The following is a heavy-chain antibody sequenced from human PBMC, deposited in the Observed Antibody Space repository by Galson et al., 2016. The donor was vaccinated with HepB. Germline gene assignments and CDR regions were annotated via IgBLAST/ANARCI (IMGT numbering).Heavy chain of an antibody. D-gene: IGHD5-18*01. CDR1: GFIFDDYT. CDR2: ITWDGEKT. CDR3: LFGGPAMLTSPYSSYKHV. V-gene: IGHV3-43*01. J-gene: IGHJ6*03. Sequence: SLRLSCAASGFIFDDYTMHWVRQAPGKGLEWVSVITWDGEKTNYADSVKGRFTIFRDNTKNSMYLQMNSLRIEDTALYYCLFGGPAMLTSPYSSYKHVWGKGTAVTVSS.